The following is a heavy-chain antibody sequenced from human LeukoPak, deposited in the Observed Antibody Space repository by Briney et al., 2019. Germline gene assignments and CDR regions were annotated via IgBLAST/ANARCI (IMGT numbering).Heavy chain of an antibody. CDR2: ITNNGGTT. CDR1: GFTFSNYA. J-gene: IGHJ4*02. Sequence: PGGSLRLSCVASGFTFSNYAMSWVRQAPGKGLDWVSGITNNGGTTYYGDSVKGRFTISRDNSKNTLYLQMNSLRADDTAVYYCAKDRGSGWPWGQGTLATVSS. CDR3: AKDRGSGWP. D-gene: IGHD6-19*01. V-gene: IGHV3-23*01.